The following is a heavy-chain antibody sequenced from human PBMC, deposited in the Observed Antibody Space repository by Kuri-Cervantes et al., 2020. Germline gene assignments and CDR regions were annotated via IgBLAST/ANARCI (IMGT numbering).Heavy chain of an antibody. Sequence: GESLKISCAASGFTFSDYYMSWIRQAPGKGLEWVAVIWYDGSNKYYADSVKGRFTISRDNSKNTLYLQMNSLRAEDTAVYYCARDRAVYGNWYFDLWGRGTLVTVSS. J-gene: IGHJ2*01. CDR3: ARDRAVYGNWYFDL. V-gene: IGHV3-33*08. CDR2: IWYDGSNK. CDR1: GFTFSDYY. D-gene: IGHD2/OR15-2a*01.